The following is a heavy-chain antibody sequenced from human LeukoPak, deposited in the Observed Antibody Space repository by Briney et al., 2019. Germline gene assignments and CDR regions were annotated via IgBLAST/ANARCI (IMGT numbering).Heavy chain of an antibody. CDR1: GGSISCYY. J-gene: IGHJ4*02. Sequence: SETLSLTCSVSGGSISCYYWIWIRHRGGKGLEWIGRIYTSGSTNYNASFKSRVSMSVDTSKNQFSLKLSSVTAADTAVYYCAREVDYWGQGTLVIVSS. V-gene: IGHV4-4*07. CDR2: IYTSGST. CDR3: AREVDY.